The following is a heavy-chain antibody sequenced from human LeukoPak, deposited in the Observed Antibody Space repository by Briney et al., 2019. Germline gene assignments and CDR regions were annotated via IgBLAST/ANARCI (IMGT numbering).Heavy chain of an antibody. CDR3: ARGGDPSEMATINWVNAFDI. V-gene: IGHV3-30-3*01. Sequence: PGGSLRLSCAASGFTFSSYAMHWVRQAPGKGLEWVAVISYDGSNKYYADSVKGRFTISRDNSKNTLYLQMNSLRAEDTAVYYCARGGDPSEMATINWVNAFDIWGQGTMVTVSS. CDR2: ISYDGSNK. J-gene: IGHJ3*02. D-gene: IGHD5-24*01. CDR1: GFTFSSYA.